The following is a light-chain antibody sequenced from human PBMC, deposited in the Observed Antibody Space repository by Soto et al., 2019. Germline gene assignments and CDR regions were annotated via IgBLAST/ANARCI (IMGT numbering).Light chain of an antibody. J-gene: IGLJ1*01. CDR1: TSDVGSYNR. V-gene: IGLV2-18*02. CDR3: DSYTTGSTYV. CDR2: DVG. Sequence: QSVLTQPPSVSGSPGQSLTISCTGTTSDVGSYNRVSWYQQTPGTAPKLIIYDVGSRPSGVPDRFSGSKSGNTASLTISGLQAEDEADYYCDSYTTGSTYVFGTGTKLTVL.